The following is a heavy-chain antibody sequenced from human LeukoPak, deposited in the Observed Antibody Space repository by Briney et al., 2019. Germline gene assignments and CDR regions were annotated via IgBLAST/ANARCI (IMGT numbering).Heavy chain of an antibody. CDR3: ATQGNKQPKNYGMDV. CDR1: GYTLTELS. V-gene: IGHV1-24*01. CDR2: FDPEDGET. Sequence: GASVKVSCKVSGYTLTELSMHWVRQAPGKGLEWMGGFDPEDGETIYAQKFQGRVTMTEDASTDTAYMELSSLRSEDTAVYYCATQGNKQPKNYGMDVWGQGTTVTVSS. J-gene: IGHJ6*02. D-gene: IGHD2/OR15-2a*01.